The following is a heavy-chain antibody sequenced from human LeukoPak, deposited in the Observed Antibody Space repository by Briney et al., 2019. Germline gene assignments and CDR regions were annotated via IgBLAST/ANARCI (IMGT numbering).Heavy chain of an antibody. CDR1: RFIVSSNY. CDR2: IYSGGTT. J-gene: IGHJ4*02. CDR3: ARDQGAVS. Sequence: GGSLRLSCAAARFIVSSNYMTWVRQAPGKGLEWVSVIYSGGTTYYADSVRGRFTISRDNAKNSPYLQMNSLRAEDTAVYYWARDQGAVSWGQGTLVTVSS. D-gene: IGHD6-19*01. V-gene: IGHV3-53*01.